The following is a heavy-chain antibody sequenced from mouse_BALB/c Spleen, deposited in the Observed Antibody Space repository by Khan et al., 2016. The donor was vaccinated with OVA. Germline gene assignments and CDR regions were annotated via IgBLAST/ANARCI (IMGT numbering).Heavy chain of an antibody. J-gene: IGHJ3*01. V-gene: IGHV1-61*01. Sequence: VQLQQSGAELVRPGASVKLSCKASGYTFTSFWMNWVTERPGQGLEWIGMIDPSDSETHYNQMFKDKATLTVDKSSSTAYMPLSGLTSEAFAVFYCARGGYGTSFAYWGQGTLVTVSA. CDR3: ARGGYGTSFAY. CDR1: GYTFTSFW. CDR2: IDPSDSET. D-gene: IGHD2-10*02.